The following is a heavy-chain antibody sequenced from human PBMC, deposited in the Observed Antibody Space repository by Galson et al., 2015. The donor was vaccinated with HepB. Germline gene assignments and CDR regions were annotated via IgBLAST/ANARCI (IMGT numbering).Heavy chain of an antibody. CDR3: TRGHRGDEGFGI. J-gene: IGHJ3*02. V-gene: IGHV6-1*01. Sequence: CAIPGDSVSSYSAAWHWIRQSPSRGLEWLGRTYYRSTWYNDYAVSVKSRMTINSDTSKNQFSLQVNSVTPEDAAIYYCTRGHRGDEGFGIWGPGTMVIVSS. CDR2: TYYRSTWYN. D-gene: IGHD3-16*01. CDR1: GDSVSSYSAA.